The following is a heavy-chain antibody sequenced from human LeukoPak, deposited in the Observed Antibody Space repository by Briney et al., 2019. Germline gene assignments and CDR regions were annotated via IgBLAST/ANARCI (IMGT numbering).Heavy chain of an antibody. CDR2: ISTDGSSR. Sequence: GGSLRLSCAGSGFTFSTYWMHWVRQAPGKGLVSVSRISTDGSSRSYADSVKGRFTISRDNAKNTLFLQMDSLRAEDTAVYYCVRGTSRENGYGGDDPYWGQGTLVIVSS. CDR3: VRGTSRENGYGGDDPY. D-gene: IGHD2-21*02. V-gene: IGHV3-74*01. CDR1: GFTFSTYW. J-gene: IGHJ4*02.